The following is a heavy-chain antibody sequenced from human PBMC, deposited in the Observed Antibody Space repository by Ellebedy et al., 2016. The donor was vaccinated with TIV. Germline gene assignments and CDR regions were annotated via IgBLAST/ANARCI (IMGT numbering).Heavy chain of an antibody. CDR2: INQGGSET. V-gene: IGHV3-7*01. Sequence: GGSLRLXCAASGFTFSTYWMSWVRQAPGKGLEWVANINQGGSETYYVDSVKGRFTMSRDNAKNSLYLQLNSLRAEDTAVYYCARSPATGTVDYWGQGTLVTVSS. CDR3: ARSPATGTVDY. CDR1: GFTFSTYW. J-gene: IGHJ4*02. D-gene: IGHD1-1*01.